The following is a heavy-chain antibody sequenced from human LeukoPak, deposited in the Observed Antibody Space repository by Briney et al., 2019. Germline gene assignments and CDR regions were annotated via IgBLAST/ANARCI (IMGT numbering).Heavy chain of an antibody. J-gene: IGHJ4*02. Sequence: PSETLSLTCAVYGRSFSGYYWSWIRQPPGKGLEWIGEINHSGSTNYNPSLKSRVTISVDTSKNQFSLKLSSVTAADTAVYYCARGAAPGLRLPHSSGWYSYFDYWGQGTLVTVSS. V-gene: IGHV4-34*01. CDR1: GRSFSGYY. CDR3: ARGAAPGLRLPHSSGWYSYFDY. CDR2: INHSGST. D-gene: IGHD6-19*01.